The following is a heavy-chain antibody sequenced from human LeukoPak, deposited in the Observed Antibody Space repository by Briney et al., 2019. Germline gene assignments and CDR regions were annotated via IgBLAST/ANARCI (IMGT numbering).Heavy chain of an antibody. CDR3: AKGSHYDILTGEFDY. CDR1: GFTFSSYG. Sequence: GRSLRLSCAASGFTFSSYGMHWVRQAPGKGLEWVAVISYDGSNKYYADSVKRRFTISRDNSKNTLYLQMNSLRAEDTAVYYCAKGSHYDILTGEFDYWGQGTLVTVSS. J-gene: IGHJ4*02. CDR2: ISYDGSNK. V-gene: IGHV3-30*18. D-gene: IGHD3-9*01.